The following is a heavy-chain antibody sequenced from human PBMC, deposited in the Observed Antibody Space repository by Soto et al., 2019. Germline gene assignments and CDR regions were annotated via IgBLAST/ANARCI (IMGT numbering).Heavy chain of an antibody. J-gene: IGHJ5*02. CDR2: MYFGGSF. Sequence: QMQLQASGPGLVKPSETLSLTCNVSGASVSHGYWSWIRQPPGKGLEWIGFMYFGGSFNYNPSLTGRATIAVETSKNQFSIKLTSVTASDTAVYYCARSYYDSTGFAVDPWGQGTLVTVSS. CDR3: ARSYYDSTGFAVDP. V-gene: IGHV4-59*02. D-gene: IGHD3-22*01. CDR1: GASVSHGY.